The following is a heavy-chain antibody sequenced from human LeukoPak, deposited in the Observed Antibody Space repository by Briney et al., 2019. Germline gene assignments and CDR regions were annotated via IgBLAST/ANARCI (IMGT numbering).Heavy chain of an antibody. CDR2: INPNSGGT. CDR3: ARPEGYSYGDPFDY. CDR1: GYTFTGYY. V-gene: IGHV1-2*06. J-gene: IGHJ4*02. D-gene: IGHD5-18*01. Sequence: ASVKVSCKASGYTFTGYYMHWVRQAPGQGLEWMGRINPNSGGTNYAQKFQGRVTMTRDTSISTAYMELSRLRSDDTAVYYCARPEGYSYGDPFDYWGQGTLVTVSS.